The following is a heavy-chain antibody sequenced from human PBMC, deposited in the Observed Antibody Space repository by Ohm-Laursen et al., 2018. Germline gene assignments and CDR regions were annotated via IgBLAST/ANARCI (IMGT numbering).Heavy chain of an antibody. J-gene: IGHJ6*02. CDR3: AGGYYDSSGYPYYYYGMDV. D-gene: IGHD3-22*01. CDR1: GGTFSSYA. CDR2: IIPILGIA. Sequence: SSVKVSCKASGGTFSSYAISWVRQAPGQGLEWMGRIIPILGIANYAQKSQGRVTITADKSTSTAYMELSSLRSEDTAVYYCAGGYYDSSGYPYYYYGMDVWGQGTTVTVSS. V-gene: IGHV1-69*04.